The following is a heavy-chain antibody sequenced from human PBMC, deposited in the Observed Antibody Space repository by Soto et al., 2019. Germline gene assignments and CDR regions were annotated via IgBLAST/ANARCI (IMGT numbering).Heavy chain of an antibody. D-gene: IGHD2-15*01. V-gene: IGHV3-33*01. CDR2: IWYDGSNK. CDR1: GFTFSSYG. Sequence: QVQLVESGGGVVQPGRSLRLSCAASGFTFSSYGMHWVRQAPGKGLEWVAVIWYDGSNKYYADSVKGRFTISRDNSKNTLYLPMNSLRAEATAVYYCARDGYCSGGSCYSVPVFDYWGPGTLVTVSS. CDR3: ARDGYCSGGSCYSVPVFDY. J-gene: IGHJ4*02.